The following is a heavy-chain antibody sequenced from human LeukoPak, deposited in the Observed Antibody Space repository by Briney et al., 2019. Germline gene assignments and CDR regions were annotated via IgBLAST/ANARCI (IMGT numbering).Heavy chain of an antibody. Sequence: SVKVSCKASGGTFSSYAISWVRQAPGQGLEWMGGIIPIFGTANYAQKFQGRVTITADESTSTAYMELSSLRSEDTAVYYCATHYYGSGSYPGWFDPWGQGTPVTVSS. J-gene: IGHJ5*02. CDR3: ATHYYGSGSYPGWFDP. CDR2: IIPIFGTA. V-gene: IGHV1-69*13. CDR1: GGTFSSYA. D-gene: IGHD3-10*01.